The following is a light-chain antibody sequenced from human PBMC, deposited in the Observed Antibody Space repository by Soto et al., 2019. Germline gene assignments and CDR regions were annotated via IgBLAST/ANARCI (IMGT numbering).Light chain of an antibody. CDR1: SSDVGSYNL. Sequence: QSALTQPASVSGSPGQSITISCTGTSSDVGSYNLVSWYQQHPGKAPKLIIYEVNKRPSGVSNRFSGSKSGNTASLTISGLQAEDEADYYCCSYAGISTRLFGGGTKLTVL. CDR2: EVN. J-gene: IGLJ2*01. CDR3: CSYAGISTRL. V-gene: IGLV2-23*02.